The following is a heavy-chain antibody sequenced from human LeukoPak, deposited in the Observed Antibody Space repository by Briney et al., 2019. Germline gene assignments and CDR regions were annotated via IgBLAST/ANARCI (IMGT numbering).Heavy chain of an antibody. CDR3: ARDPPQPGITAAGYFDL. Sequence: SKTLSLTCTVSGDSISSYSWRWIRQPPGKGLEWIGYVYYSGSTNYNPSLKSRVTISADTSKNQFSLKVRSVTAADTAVYYCARDPPQPGITAAGYFDLWGRGTLVTVSS. D-gene: IGHD6-13*01. CDR2: VYYSGST. CDR1: GDSISSYS. J-gene: IGHJ2*01. V-gene: IGHV4-59*01.